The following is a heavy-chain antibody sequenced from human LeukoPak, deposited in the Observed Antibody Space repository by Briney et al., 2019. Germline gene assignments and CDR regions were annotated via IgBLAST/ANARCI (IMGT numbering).Heavy chain of an antibody. V-gene: IGHV3-23*01. J-gene: IGHJ5*02. CDR3: AKQGSTKTTVTTGGGWFDP. Sequence: GGSLRLSCAASGFTFSSYAMSWLRQAPGKGLEWVSAISGSGGSTYYADSVKGRFTISRDNSKNTLYLQMNSLRAEDTAVYYCAKQGSTKTTVTTGGGWFDPWGQGTLVTVSS. CDR2: ISGSGGST. D-gene: IGHD4-17*01. CDR1: GFTFSSYA.